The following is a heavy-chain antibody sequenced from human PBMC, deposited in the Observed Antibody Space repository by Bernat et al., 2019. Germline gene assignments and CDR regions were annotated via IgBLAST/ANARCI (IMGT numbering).Heavy chain of an antibody. Sequence: QVQLVESGGGVVQPGRSLRLSCAASGFTFSSYGMHWVRQAPGKGLEWVAVISYDGSNKYYADSVKGRFTISRDNSKNTLYLQMNSLRAEDTAVYYWAKGGGYYDFWSGYYIGPYYYYGMDVWGQGTTVTVSS. V-gene: IGHV3-30*18. CDR2: ISYDGSNK. D-gene: IGHD3-3*01. CDR1: GFTFSSYG. J-gene: IGHJ6*02. CDR3: AKGGGYYDFWSGYYIGPYYYYGMDV.